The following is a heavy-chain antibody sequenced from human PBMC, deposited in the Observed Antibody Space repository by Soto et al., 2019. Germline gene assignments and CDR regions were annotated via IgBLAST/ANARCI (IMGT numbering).Heavy chain of an antibody. D-gene: IGHD6-13*01. J-gene: IGHJ5*02. Sequence: SLRLCCAASGFTFSSYVMHCVLQAPGKGLEWVAVISYDGSNKYYADPVKGRFTISRDNSKNTLYLQMNRLRAEETAVYYCAKDPLRGSWSNWFDPWGQGTLVTVSS. CDR3: AKDPLRGSWSNWFDP. CDR2: ISYDGSNK. CDR1: GFTFSSYV. V-gene: IGHV3-30*18.